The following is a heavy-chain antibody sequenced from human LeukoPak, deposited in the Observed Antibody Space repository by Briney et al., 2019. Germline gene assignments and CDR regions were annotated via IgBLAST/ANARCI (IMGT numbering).Heavy chain of an antibody. V-gene: IGHV3-30-3*01. J-gene: IGHJ4*02. Sequence: GGSLRLSCAASGFTFSSYAMHWVRQAPGKGLEWVAVISYDGSNKYYADSVKGRFTISRGNSKNTLYLQMNSLRAEDTAVYYCATNLIFGDIYFDYWGQGTLVTVSS. CDR1: GFTFSSYA. CDR2: ISYDGSNK. CDR3: ATNLIFGDIYFDY. D-gene: IGHD3-3*01.